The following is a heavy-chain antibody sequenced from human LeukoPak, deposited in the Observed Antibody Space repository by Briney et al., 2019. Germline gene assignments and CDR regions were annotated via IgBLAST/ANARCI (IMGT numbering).Heavy chain of an antibody. V-gene: IGHV1-69*13. CDR1: GGTFSSYA. CDR2: IIPIFGTA. CDR3: ARDESRDGYTFDY. Sequence: SVKVSCKASGGTFSSYAISWVRQAPGQGLEWMGGIIPIFGTANYAQKFQGRVTITADESTSTAYMELSSLRSEDTAVYYCARDESRDGYTFDYWGQGTLVTVSS. D-gene: IGHD5-24*01. J-gene: IGHJ4*02.